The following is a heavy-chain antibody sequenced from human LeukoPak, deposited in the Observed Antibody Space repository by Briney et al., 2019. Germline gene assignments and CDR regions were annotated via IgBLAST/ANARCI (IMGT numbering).Heavy chain of an antibody. CDR3: AREAKLLRYFDWLSTPPSGMDV. J-gene: IGHJ6*02. Sequence: GGSLRLSSAASGFTFSSYWMHWVRQAPGKGLVWVSRINSDGSSTSYADSVKGRFTISRDNAKNTLYLQMNSLRAEDTAVYYCAREAKLLRYFDWLSTPPSGMDVWGQGTTVTVSS. CDR1: GFTFSSYW. D-gene: IGHD3-9*01. CDR2: INSDGSST. V-gene: IGHV3-74*01.